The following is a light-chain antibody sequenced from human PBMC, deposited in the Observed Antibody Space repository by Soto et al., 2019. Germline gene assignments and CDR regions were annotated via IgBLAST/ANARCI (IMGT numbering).Light chain of an antibody. CDR3: QQSYSTRLS. V-gene: IGKV1-39*01. Sequence: DIELTQSPSSLSASVGDRVTITCRASQSISTFLNWYQHKRGKAPKLLIHGASSLQSGVPFRFAGSGSGTDFSLTISGLQPEDSATYYGQQSYSTRLSFGGGTKVEI. CDR1: QSISTF. CDR2: GAS. J-gene: IGKJ4*01.